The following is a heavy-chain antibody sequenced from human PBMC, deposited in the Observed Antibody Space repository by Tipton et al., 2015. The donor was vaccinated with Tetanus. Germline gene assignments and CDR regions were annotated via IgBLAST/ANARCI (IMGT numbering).Heavy chain of an antibody. CDR2: INHSGST. J-gene: IGHJ5*02. D-gene: IGHD3-3*01. Sequence: LRLSCAVYGGSFSGYYWSWIRQPPGKGLEWIGEINHSGSTNYNPSLKSRVTISVDTSKNQFSLKLSSVTAADTAVYYCARGRVDYDFWSGYHSGGWFDPWGQGTLVTVSS. CDR3: ARGRVDYDFWSGYHSGGWFDP. V-gene: IGHV4-34*01. CDR1: GGSFSGYY.